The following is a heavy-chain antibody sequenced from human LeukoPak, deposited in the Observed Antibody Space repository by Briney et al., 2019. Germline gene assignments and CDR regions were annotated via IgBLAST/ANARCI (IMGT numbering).Heavy chain of an antibody. V-gene: IGHV1-69*01. J-gene: IGHJ5*02. Sequence: SVKVSCKASGGTFSSYAISWVRQAPGQGLEWMGGIIPVFGTANYAQKFQGRVTITADESTSTAYMELSSLRSEDTAVYYCAREGYSSSWSYNWFDPWGQGTLVTVSS. CDR3: AREGYSSSWSYNWFDP. CDR2: IIPVFGTA. D-gene: IGHD6-13*01. CDR1: GGTFSSYA.